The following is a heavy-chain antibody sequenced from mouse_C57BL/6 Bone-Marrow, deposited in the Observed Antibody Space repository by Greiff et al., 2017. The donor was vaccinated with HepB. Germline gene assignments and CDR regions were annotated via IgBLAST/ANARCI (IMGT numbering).Heavy chain of an antibody. Sequence: EVKLMESGGGLVKPGGSLKLSCAASGFTSSSYPMSWVGKTPEKSREWVATISGGGGNTYYPASVKGRFTIPRDNAKNTLYLQMSSLRSEDTALYYCARQNYSNYEDFDYWGQGTTLTVSS. CDR1: GFTSSSYP. CDR3: ARQNYSNYEDFDY. J-gene: IGHJ2*01. D-gene: IGHD2-5*01. CDR2: ISGGGGNT. V-gene: IGHV5-9*01.